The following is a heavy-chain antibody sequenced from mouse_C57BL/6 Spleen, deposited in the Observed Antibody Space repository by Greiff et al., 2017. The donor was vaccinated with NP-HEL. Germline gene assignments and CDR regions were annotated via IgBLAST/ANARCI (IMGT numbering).Heavy chain of an antibody. CDR1: GFSLSTSGMG. D-gene: IGHD2-4*01. Sequence: QVTLKESGPGILQSSQTLSLTCSFSGFSLSTSGMGVSWIRQPSGKGLEWLAHIYWDDDKRYNPSLKGRLTISKDTSRNQVFLKITSVDTADTATYYCARHVYYDYDYYAMDYWGQGTSVTVSS. CDR3: ARHVYYDYDYYAMDY. V-gene: IGHV8-12*01. CDR2: IYWDDDK. J-gene: IGHJ4*01.